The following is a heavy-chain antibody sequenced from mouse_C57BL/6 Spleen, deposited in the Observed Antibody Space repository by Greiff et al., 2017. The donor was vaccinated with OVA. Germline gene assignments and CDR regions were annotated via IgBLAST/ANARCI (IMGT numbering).Heavy chain of an antibody. CDR1: GFNIKDYY. Sequence: EVQLQQSGADLVRPGASVKLSCTASGFNIKDYYMHWVKQRPEQGLEWIGRIDPEDGDTEYAPKFQGKATMTADTSSNTAYLQLSSLTSEDTAVYYCTTSGYDYGWFAYWGQGTLVTVSA. CDR2: IDPEDGDT. D-gene: IGHD2-4*01. V-gene: IGHV14-1*01. CDR3: TTSGYDYGWFAY. J-gene: IGHJ3*01.